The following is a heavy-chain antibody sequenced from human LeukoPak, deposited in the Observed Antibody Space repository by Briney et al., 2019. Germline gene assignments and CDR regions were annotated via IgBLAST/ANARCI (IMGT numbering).Heavy chain of an antibody. CDR1: GFTFSSYA. CDR3: AKDRVVSGIYFFDY. J-gene: IGHJ4*02. Sequence: GGSLRLSCADSGFTFSSYAMSWVRQAPGKGLEWVSVISGSGGSTYYADSVKGRFTISRDNSKNTLYLQMNSLRAEDTAVYYCAKDRVVSGIYFFDYWGQGTLVTASS. V-gene: IGHV3-23*01. CDR2: ISGSGGST. D-gene: IGHD1-26*01.